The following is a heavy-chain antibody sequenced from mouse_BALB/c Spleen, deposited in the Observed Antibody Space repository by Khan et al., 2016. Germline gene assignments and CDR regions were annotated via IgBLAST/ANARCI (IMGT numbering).Heavy chain of an antibody. D-gene: IGHD1-1*01. Sequence: QIQLVQSGPELKKPGKTVKISCKASGYTFTNYGMNWVKQAPGKGLKWMGWINTYSGESTYADDFKGRFAFSLETSANTAYLQINNLKNEDTATXFCARYRYYYGSSMYFDVWGAGTTVTVSS. CDR1: GYTFTNYG. CDR3: ARYRYYYGSSMYFDV. J-gene: IGHJ1*01. V-gene: IGHV9-3-1*01. CDR2: INTYSGES.